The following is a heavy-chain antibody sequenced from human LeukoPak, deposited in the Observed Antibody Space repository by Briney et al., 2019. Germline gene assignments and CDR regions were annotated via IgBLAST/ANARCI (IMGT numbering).Heavy chain of an antibody. D-gene: IGHD6-13*01. V-gene: IGHV3-21*01. J-gene: IGHJ6*03. CDR3: ARVPSSSWYYYYYMDV. CDR1: GFTFSDYS. CDR2: TSSSSSYI. Sequence: GGSLRLSCTASGFTFSDYSMNWVRQAPGKGLEWVSSTSSSSSYIYYADSVKGRFTISRDNAKNSLYLQMNSLRAEDTAVYYCARVPSSSWYYYYYMDVWGKGTTVTVSS.